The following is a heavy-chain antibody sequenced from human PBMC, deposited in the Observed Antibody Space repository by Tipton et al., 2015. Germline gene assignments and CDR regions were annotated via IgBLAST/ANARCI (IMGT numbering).Heavy chain of an antibody. CDR3: ATLVDGYSRIP. D-gene: IGHD5-24*01. J-gene: IGHJ5*02. CDR1: GGSFSGYY. Sequence: TLSLTCAVYGGSFSGYYWTWIRQPPGKGLEWIGEINHSGSTNYNPSLKSRVTISVDTSKNQFSLKVNSVTAADTAVYYCATLVDGYSRIPWGQGTRVTVSS. CDR2: INHSGST. V-gene: IGHV4-34*01.